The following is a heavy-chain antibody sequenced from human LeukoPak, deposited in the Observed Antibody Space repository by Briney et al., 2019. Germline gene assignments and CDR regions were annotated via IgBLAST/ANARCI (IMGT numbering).Heavy chain of an antibody. V-gene: IGHV1-2*02. CDR1: GYTFTGYY. Sequence: VSLKVSCKASGYTFTGYYMHWVRQAPGQGLEWMGWINPNSGGTNYAQKFQGRVTMTRDTSISTAYMELSRLRSDDTAVYYCAREVVVTAIGDFDYWGQGTLVTVSS. CDR2: INPNSGGT. J-gene: IGHJ4*02. CDR3: AREVVVTAIGDFDY. D-gene: IGHD2-21*02.